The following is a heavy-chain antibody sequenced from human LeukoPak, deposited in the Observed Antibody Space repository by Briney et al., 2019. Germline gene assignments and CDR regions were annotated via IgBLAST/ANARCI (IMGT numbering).Heavy chain of an antibody. CDR1: GFIFSNYA. Sequence: GRSLRLSCAASGFIFSNYAMHWVRQAPGKGLEWVANIKQDGSEKYYVDSVKGRFTISRDNAKNSLYLQMNSLRAEDTAVYYCARGAVNVGATTRHHFDYWGQGTLVTVSS. J-gene: IGHJ4*02. V-gene: IGHV3-7*01. D-gene: IGHD1-26*01. CDR3: ARGAVNVGATTRHHFDY. CDR2: IKQDGSEK.